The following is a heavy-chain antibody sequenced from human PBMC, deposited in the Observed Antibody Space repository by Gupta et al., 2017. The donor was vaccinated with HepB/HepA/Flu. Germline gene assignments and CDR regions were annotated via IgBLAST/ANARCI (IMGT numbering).Heavy chain of an antibody. CDR2: IYYSGST. D-gene: IGHD5-18*01. CDR3: ARGCYSYGYLSLDWFDP. Sequence: QVQLQESGPGLVKPSETLSLTCTVSGGSISSYYWSWIRQPPGKGLEWIGYIYYSGSTNYNPSLKSRVTISVDTSKNQFSLKLSSVTAADTAVYYCARGCYSYGYLSLDWFDPWGQGTLVTVSS. J-gene: IGHJ5*02. V-gene: IGHV4-59*01. CDR1: GGSISSYY.